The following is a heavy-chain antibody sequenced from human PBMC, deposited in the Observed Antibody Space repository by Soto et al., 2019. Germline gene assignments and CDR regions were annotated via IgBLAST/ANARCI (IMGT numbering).Heavy chain of an antibody. CDR2: INHTGST. CDR3: ARGREIFGAVTPFEY. Sequence: SETLSLTCSVSGDSISSSGYYWSWIRQRPGKGLEWIGEINHTGSTKYNPSLKSRVTISLDTSKNQFSLSLRSVTAADTAVYYCARGREIFGAVTPFEYWGQGTQVTVSS. V-gene: IGHV4-39*07. CDR1: GDSISSSGYY. J-gene: IGHJ4*02. D-gene: IGHD3-3*01.